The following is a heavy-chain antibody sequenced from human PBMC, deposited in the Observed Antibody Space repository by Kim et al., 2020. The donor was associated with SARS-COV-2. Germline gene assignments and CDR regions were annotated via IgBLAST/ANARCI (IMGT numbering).Heavy chain of an antibody. CDR3: AKGRYCSSTSCYTGVGWYFDL. CDR2: ISGSGGST. CDR1: GFTFSSYA. V-gene: IGHV3-23*01. D-gene: IGHD2-2*02. Sequence: GGSLRLSCAASGFTFSSYAMSWVRQAPGKGLEWVSAISGSGGSTYYADSVKGRFTISRDNSKNTLYLQMNSLRAEDTAVYYCAKGRYCSSTSCYTGVGWYFDLWGRGTLVTVSS. J-gene: IGHJ2*01.